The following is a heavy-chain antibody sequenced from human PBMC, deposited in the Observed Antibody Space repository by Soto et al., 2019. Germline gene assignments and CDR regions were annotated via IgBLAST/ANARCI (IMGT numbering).Heavy chain of an antibody. J-gene: IGHJ5*02. CDR3: AKGIDDILTGYSNWFDP. Sequence: GGSLRLSCAASGFTFSSYAMSWVRQAPGKGLEWVSAISGSGGSTYYADSAKGRFTISRDNSKNTLYLQMNSLRAEDTAVYYCAKGIDDILTGYSNWFDPWGQGTLVTVSS. CDR1: GFTFSSYA. CDR2: ISGSGGST. D-gene: IGHD3-9*01. V-gene: IGHV3-23*01.